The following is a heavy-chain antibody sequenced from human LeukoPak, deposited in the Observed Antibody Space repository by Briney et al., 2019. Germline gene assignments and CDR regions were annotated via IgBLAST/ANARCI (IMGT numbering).Heavy chain of an antibody. J-gene: IGHJ4*02. D-gene: IGHD6-19*01. Sequence: PGRSLRLSCAASGFTLSNYAMNWVRQAPGKGLEWVSSISSSSSYIYYADSVKGRFTISRDNAKNSLYLQMNSLRAEDTAVYYCARDYSSGWYFDYWGQGTLVTVSS. V-gene: IGHV3-21*01. CDR1: GFTLSNYA. CDR3: ARDYSSGWYFDY. CDR2: ISSSSSYI.